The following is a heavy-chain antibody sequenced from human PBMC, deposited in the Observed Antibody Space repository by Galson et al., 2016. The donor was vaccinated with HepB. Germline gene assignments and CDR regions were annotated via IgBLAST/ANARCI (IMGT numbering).Heavy chain of an antibody. J-gene: IGHJ6*02. Sequence: SVKVSCKASGYTFSNYAMHWVRQAPGQGLEWMGWINGANGNTKYSQKFQGSVTITRDTSASTAYMELSNLKPEDTAVYYCARQGGDCSRTSCYYYYGMDVGGQGTTVIVSS. CDR1: GYTFSNYA. D-gene: IGHD2-2*01. CDR3: ARQGGDCSRTSCYYYYGMDV. CDR2: INGANGNT. V-gene: IGHV1-3*01.